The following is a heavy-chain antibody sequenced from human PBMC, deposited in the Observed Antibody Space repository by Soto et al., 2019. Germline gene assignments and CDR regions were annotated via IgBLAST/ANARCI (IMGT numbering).Heavy chain of an antibody. V-gene: IGHV3-30-3*01. CDR1: GFTFSSYA. D-gene: IGHD3-22*01. CDR3: ARGKSKDSYDSSGYYWYFDR. J-gene: IGHJ2*01. Sequence: GALRLSCAASGFTFSSYAMHWVRQAPGKGLEWVAVISYDGSNKYYADSVKGRFTISRDNSKNTLYLQMNSLRAEDTAVYYCARGKSKDSYDSSGYYWYFDRWGRGTLVTVSS. CDR2: ISYDGSNK.